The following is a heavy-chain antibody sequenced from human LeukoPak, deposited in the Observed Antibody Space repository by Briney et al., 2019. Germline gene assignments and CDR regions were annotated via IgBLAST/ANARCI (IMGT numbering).Heavy chain of an antibody. V-gene: IGHV3-23*01. Sequence: PGGSLRLSCAASGFTFSSCAMSWVRQAPGKGLEWVSAISGSGGSTYYADSVKGRFTISRDNSKNTLYLQMNSLRAEDTAVYYCAKREYSSGSFHLWGRGTLVTVSS. J-gene: IGHJ2*01. D-gene: IGHD6-19*01. CDR1: GFTFSSCA. CDR2: ISGSGGST. CDR3: AKREYSSGSFHL.